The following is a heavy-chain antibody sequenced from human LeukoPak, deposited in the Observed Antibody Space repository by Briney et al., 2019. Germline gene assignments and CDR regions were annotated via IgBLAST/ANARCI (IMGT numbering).Heavy chain of an antibody. V-gene: IGHV1-2*02. CDR1: GYTFTDYY. CDR3: ARDSSDSGSSYY. D-gene: IGHD1-26*01. J-gene: IGHJ4*02. CDR2: INPNSGGT. Sequence: ASVKVSCKASGYTFTDYYMHWVRQAPGQRLEWMGWINPNSGGTKYAQKFQGRVTMTRDTSISTAYMELSRLRSDDTAVYYCARDSSDSGSSYYWGQGTLVTVSS.